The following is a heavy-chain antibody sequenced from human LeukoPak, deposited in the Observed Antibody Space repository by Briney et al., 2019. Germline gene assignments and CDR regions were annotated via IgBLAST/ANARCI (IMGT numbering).Heavy chain of an antibody. CDR3: ARSDAPKYYDFWSGSGNGWFDP. J-gene: IGHJ5*02. D-gene: IGHD3-3*01. CDR2: IYYSGST. Sequence: SETLSLTCTVSGGSISSSSYYWGWIRQPPGKGLEWIGSIYYSGSTYYNPSLKSRVTISVDTSKNHFSLKLSSVTAADTAVYYCARSDAPKYYDFWSGSGNGWFDPWGQGTLVTVSS. V-gene: IGHV4-39*07. CDR1: GGSISSSSYY.